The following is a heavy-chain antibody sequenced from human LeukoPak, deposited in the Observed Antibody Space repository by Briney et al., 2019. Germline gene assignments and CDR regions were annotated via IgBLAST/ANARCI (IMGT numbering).Heavy chain of an antibody. CDR2: INSDGSST. Sequence: QPGGSLRLSCAASGFTFSSYWMHWVRQAPGKGLVWVSRINSDGSSTSYADSVKGRFTISRDNAKNKLYLQMNSLRAEDTAVYYCARARARAIFGVVSTPINYYYYYMDVWGKGTTVTVSS. D-gene: IGHD3-3*01. V-gene: IGHV3-74*01. CDR3: ARARARAIFGVVSTPINYYYYYMDV. CDR1: GFTFSSYW. J-gene: IGHJ6*03.